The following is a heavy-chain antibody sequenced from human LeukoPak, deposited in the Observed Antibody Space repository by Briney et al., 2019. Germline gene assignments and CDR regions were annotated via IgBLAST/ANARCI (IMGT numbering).Heavy chain of an antibody. D-gene: IGHD3-22*01. J-gene: IGHJ3*02. CDR3: AAVPFYDTTGYYEDAPDI. V-gene: IGHV1-58*02. CDR2: IVVDSGNT. Sequence: GASVTVSCKASGFTFSRSVMHWVRQARGQRLEWMGWIVVDSGNTNYAQKFQERVTITRDMSTSTAYMVLSSLTSGDTAAYYCAAVPFYDTTGYYEDAPDIWGQGTMVTVSS. CDR1: GFTFSRSV.